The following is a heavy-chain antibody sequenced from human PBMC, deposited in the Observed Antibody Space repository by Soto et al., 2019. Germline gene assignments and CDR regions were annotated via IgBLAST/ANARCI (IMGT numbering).Heavy chain of an antibody. Sequence: SQTLSLTCAISGDSVSSNSAAWNWIRQSPSRGLEWLGRTYYRSKWYNDYAVSVKSRITINPDTSKNKFSLQLNSVTPEDTAFFYCARTPYNWNDGHAFDIWGQGTMVTVSS. V-gene: IGHV6-1*01. CDR3: ARTPYNWNDGHAFDI. CDR2: TYYRSKWYN. J-gene: IGHJ3*02. D-gene: IGHD1-20*01. CDR1: GDSVSSNSAA.